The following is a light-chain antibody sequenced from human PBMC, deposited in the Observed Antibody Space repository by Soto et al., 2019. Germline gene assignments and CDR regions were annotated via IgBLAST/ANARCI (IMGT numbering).Light chain of an antibody. CDR2: GAS. CDR3: QQYGSSLFT. CDR1: QSLSSNY. J-gene: IGKJ3*01. Sequence: EIVLTQSPGTLSLSPGERATLSCRASQSLSSNYLAWYQQKPGQAPRLLIYGASTRATGIPYRFSGSGSGTDFPLTISRLEPEDFAVYYCQQYGSSLFTFGPGTKVDIK. V-gene: IGKV3-20*01.